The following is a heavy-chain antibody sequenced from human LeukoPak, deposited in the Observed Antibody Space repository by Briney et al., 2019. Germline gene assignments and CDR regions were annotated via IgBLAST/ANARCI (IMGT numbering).Heavy chain of an antibody. CDR1: GYTLTELS. Sequence: SVKVSCKVSGYTLTELSMHWVRQAPGTGHERMGGFDPEDGETIYAQKFQGRVTITADTTTDTAYMERRSLRCEDTAVYYCARGSFDGVDYWGQGTLVTVSS. D-gene: IGHD2/OR15-2a*01. V-gene: IGHV1-24*01. J-gene: IGHJ4*02. CDR2: FDPEDGET. CDR3: ARGSFDGVDY.